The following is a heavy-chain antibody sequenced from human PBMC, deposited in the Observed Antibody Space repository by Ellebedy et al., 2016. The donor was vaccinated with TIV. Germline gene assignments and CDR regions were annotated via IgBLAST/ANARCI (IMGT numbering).Heavy chain of an antibody. J-gene: IGHJ2*01. D-gene: IGHD4-17*01. CDR1: GFIFSSYT. CDR3: ARKVPAPTTVPPNWYFDL. CDR2: ISTSSSYI. Sequence: GESLKISCAASGFIFSSYTLNWVRQAPGKGLEWVSSISTSSSYIYYADSVKGRFTISRDNAKNSLYLQRNSLRAEDTAVYYCARKVPAPTTVPPNWYFDLWGRGTLVTVSS. V-gene: IGHV3-21*01.